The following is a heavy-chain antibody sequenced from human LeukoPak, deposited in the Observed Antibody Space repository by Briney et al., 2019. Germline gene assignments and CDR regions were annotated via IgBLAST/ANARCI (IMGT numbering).Heavy chain of an antibody. CDR1: GFTFSSYG. J-gene: IGHJ6*02. CDR3: AKGGFEWELLSKLTTHPDYYYYGMDV. V-gene: IGHV3-30*18. Sequence: PGGSLRLSCAASGFTFSSYGMHWVRQAPGKGLEWVAVISYDGSNKYYADSVKGRFTISRDNSKNTLYLQMNSLRAEDTAVYYCAKGGFEWELLSKLTTHPDYYYYGMDVWGQGTTATVSS. CDR2: ISYDGSNK. D-gene: IGHD1-26*01.